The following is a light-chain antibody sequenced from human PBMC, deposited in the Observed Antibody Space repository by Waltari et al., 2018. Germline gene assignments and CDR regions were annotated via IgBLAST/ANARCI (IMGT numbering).Light chain of an antibody. J-gene: IGKJ3*01. V-gene: IGKV3-11*01. CDR2: DAS. CDR1: KGISSY. CDR3: QQRYNWPAT. Sequence: VLTQSPATLSLSPGERATLSCRASKGISSYLAWYQHKPGQPPSLLVYDASNRATGIPARFSGSGSWTDFTLTISSLEPEDFAVYYCQQRYNWPATFGPGTKVAIK.